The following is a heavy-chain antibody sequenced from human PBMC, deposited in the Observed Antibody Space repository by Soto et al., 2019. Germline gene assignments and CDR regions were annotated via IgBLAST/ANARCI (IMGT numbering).Heavy chain of an antibody. V-gene: IGHV1-69*13. CDR2: IIPIFGTA. D-gene: IGHD3-3*01. CDR3: ARDLYDFWSGYSTYYYGMDV. CDR1: GGTFSSYA. J-gene: IGHJ6*02. Sequence: ASVKVSCKASGGTFSSYAISWVRQAPGQGLEWMGGIIPIFGTANYAQKFQGRVTITADESTSTAYMELSSLRSEDTAVYYCARDLYDFWSGYSTYYYGMDVWGQGTTVTVSS.